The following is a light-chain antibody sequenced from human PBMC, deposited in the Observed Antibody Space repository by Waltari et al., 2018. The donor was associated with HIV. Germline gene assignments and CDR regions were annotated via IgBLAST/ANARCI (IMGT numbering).Light chain of an antibody. CDR3: QQYGDWPPMYT. CDR1: QFVTSS. J-gene: IGKJ2*01. CDR2: DAS. Sequence: EITMTQSPATLSVSPGESVTISCRSRQFVTSSLPWYQQKPGQAPRLLIYDASTRATGVPARFSGSGSGTEFTLTISSVQSEDSAVYHCQQYGDWPPMYTFGQGTKLEIK. V-gene: IGKV3-15*01.